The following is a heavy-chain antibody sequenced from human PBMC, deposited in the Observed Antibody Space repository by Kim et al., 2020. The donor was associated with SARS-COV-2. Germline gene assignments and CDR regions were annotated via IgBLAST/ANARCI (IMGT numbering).Heavy chain of an antibody. CDR2: ISWDSGSI. CDR3: AKDEYRTVASRIDY. CDR1: GFTFDDYA. V-gene: IGHV3-9*01. D-gene: IGHD5-12*01. Sequence: GGSLRLSCAASGFTFDDYAMHWVRQAPGKGLEWVSGISWDSGSIGYADSVKGRFTISRDNAKNSLYLQMNSLRAEDTALYYCAKDEYRTVASRIDYWGQGTRVTVSS. J-gene: IGHJ4*02.